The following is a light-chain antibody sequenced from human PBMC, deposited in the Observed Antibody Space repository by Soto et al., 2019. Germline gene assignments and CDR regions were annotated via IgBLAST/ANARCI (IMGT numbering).Light chain of an antibody. CDR1: SSDVGRYKF. Sequence: QSVLTQPAPVSGSPGQSITISCTGTSSDVGRYKFFSWYQQHPGKAPKLMIYDVSNRPSGVSNRFSGSKSGNTASLTISGLQAEDEADYYCSSYTTSSTLIFGGGTKLTVL. J-gene: IGLJ2*01. V-gene: IGLV2-14*03. CDR3: SSYTTSSTLI. CDR2: DVS.